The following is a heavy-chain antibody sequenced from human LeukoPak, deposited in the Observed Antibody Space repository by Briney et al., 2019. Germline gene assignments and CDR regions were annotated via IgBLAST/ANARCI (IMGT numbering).Heavy chain of an antibody. V-gene: IGHV3-7*03. D-gene: IGHD4-17*01. Sequence: GGSLRLSCAASGFTFSSYWMSWVRQAPGKGLEWVANIKQDGSEKYYVDSVKGRFTISRDNAENSLYLQMNSLRAEDTAVYYCAGRTPGAYFDYWGQGTLVTVSS. CDR1: GFTFSSYW. CDR2: IKQDGSEK. J-gene: IGHJ4*02. CDR3: AGRTPGAYFDY.